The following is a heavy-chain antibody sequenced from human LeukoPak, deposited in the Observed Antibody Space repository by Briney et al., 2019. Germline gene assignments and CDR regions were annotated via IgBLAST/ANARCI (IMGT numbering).Heavy chain of an antibody. CDR2: ISYDGNNK. V-gene: IGHV3-30-3*01. Sequence: PGRSLRLSCAASGFTFSSSVMHWVRQAPGKGLEWVAVISYDGNNKYYVDSVKGRFTISRDNSKNTLYLQMNSLRAEDTAVYYCASGRFGELGYFDYWGQGNLVTVSS. CDR1: GFTFSSSV. D-gene: IGHD3-10*01. J-gene: IGHJ4*02. CDR3: ASGRFGELGYFDY.